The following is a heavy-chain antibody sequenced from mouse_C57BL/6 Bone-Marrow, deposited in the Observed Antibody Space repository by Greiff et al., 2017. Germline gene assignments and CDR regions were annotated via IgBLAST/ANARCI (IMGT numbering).Heavy chain of an antibody. CDR2: INPNYGTT. V-gene: IGHV1-39*01. CDR1: GYSFTDYN. J-gene: IGHJ3*01. Sequence: VQLQQSGPELVKPGASVKISCKASGYSFTDYNMNWVKQSNGKSLEWIGVINPNYGTTSYNQKFKGKATLTVDKSSSTAYMQLNSLTSEDSAVDDWARKLGPSWFAYWGQGTLVTVSA. CDR3: ARKLGPSWFAY. D-gene: IGHD4-1*01.